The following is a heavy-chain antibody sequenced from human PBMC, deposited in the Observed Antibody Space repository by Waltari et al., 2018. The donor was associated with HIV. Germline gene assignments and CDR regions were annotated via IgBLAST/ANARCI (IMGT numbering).Heavy chain of an antibody. CDR1: GGSFSGYS. D-gene: IGHD3-10*01. J-gene: IGHJ5*02. Sequence: QVQLQQWGAGLLKPSETLSLTCAVYGGSFSGYSWSWSRRPPGKGLEWIGEINHSGSTNYNPSLKIRVTISVDTSKNQFSLKLSSVTAADTAVYYCARGDGSGSTTRTNWFDPWGQGTLVTVSS. V-gene: IGHV4-34*01. CDR3: ARGDGSGSTTRTNWFDP. CDR2: INHSGST.